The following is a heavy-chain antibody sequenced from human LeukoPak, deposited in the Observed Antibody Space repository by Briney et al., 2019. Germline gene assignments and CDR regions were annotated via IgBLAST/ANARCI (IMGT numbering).Heavy chain of an antibody. CDR3: ARDKNYDILPGYYKEYYFDY. CDR2: IIPIFGIG. J-gene: IGHJ4*02. V-gene: IGHV1-69*17. Sequence: ASVKVSCKASGGTFSSYAISWVGQAPGQGLEWRGGIIPIFGIGNYAQKFQGRVTITADTSTSTAYMELSSLRSEDTAVYYCARDKNYDILPGYYKEYYFDYWGQGTLVTVSS. D-gene: IGHD3-9*01. CDR1: GGTFSSYA.